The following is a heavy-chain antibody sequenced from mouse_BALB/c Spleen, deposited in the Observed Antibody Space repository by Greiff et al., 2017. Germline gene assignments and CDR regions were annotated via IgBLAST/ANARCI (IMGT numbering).Heavy chain of an antibody. Sequence: VQLQQSGAELMKPGASVKISCKASGYTLSSYWIQWVKQRPGHGLEWIGEILPGSGSTYYNEKFKGKATFTAETSSNTAYMQLSSLTSEDSAVYYGAGAEDYAWFAYWGQGTLVTVSA. CDR1: GYTLSSYW. J-gene: IGHJ3*01. CDR2: ILPGSGST. V-gene: IGHV1-9*01. CDR3: AGAEDYAWFAY. D-gene: IGHD2-4*01.